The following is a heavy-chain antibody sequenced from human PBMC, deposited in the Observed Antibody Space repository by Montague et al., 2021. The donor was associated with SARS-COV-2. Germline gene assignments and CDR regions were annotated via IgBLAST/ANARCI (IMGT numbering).Heavy chain of an antibody. D-gene: IGHD2-8*01. CDR1: GGSMSSPDYY. CDR2: ISYTGRT. Sequence: SETLSLTCTASGGSMSSPDYYWVWIRQSPGKGLEWIGSISYTGRTYYNPSLRSRVSFSMDTSKNHFSLSLSSVTVADTAVYFCARQLPSYCATNKCYPFSVVGWGQGALVTVSS. CDR3: ARQLPSYCATNKCYPFSVVG. V-gene: IGHV4-39*01. J-gene: IGHJ1*01.